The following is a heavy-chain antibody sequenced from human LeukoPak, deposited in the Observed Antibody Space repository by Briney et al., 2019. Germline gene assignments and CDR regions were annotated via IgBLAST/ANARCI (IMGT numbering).Heavy chain of an antibody. Sequence: GGSLRLXCAASGFTFSTYNMNWVRQAPGKGLEWVSSISSSSNYIYYADSVKGRFTISRDNAKNSLYLQMNSLRVEDTDVYYCARDVGASAPDAFDIWGQGTMVTVSS. CDR2: ISSSSNYI. D-gene: IGHD1-26*01. CDR1: GFTFSTYN. J-gene: IGHJ3*02. CDR3: ARDVGASAPDAFDI. V-gene: IGHV3-21*01.